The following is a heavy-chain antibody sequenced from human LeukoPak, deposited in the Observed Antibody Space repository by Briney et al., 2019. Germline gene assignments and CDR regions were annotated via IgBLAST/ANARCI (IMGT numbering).Heavy chain of an antibody. D-gene: IGHD3-10*01. Sequence: SETLSLTCTVSGGSISSSSYYWGWIRQPPGKGLEWIGSIYYSGSTYYNPSLKSRVTISVDTSKNQFSLKLSSVTAADTAVYYCARHTYYYGSGSPGPWGQGTLVTASS. J-gene: IGHJ5*02. V-gene: IGHV4-39*01. CDR2: IYYSGST. CDR3: ARHTYYYGSGSPGP. CDR1: GGSISSSSYY.